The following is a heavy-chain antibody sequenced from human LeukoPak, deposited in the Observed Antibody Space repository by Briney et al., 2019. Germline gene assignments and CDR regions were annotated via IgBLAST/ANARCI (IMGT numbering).Heavy chain of an antibody. V-gene: IGHV3-53*01. CDR2: IYSGGST. D-gene: IGHD1-26*01. J-gene: IGHJ4*02. CDR3: AREVGAPPYYFDY. Sequence: GGPLRLSCAASGFTFSSYAMSWVRQAPGKGLEWVSVIYSGGSTYYADSVKGRFTISRDNSKNTLYPQMNSLRAEDTAVYYCAREVGAPPYYFDYWGQGTLVTVSS. CDR1: GFTFSSYA.